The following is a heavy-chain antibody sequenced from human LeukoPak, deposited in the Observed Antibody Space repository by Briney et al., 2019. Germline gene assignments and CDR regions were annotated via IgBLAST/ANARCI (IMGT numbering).Heavy chain of an antibody. J-gene: IGHJ6*02. D-gene: IGHD2-21*01. CDR1: GGSISSYY. CDR3: ARDRVVGSPTKYYYYYGMDV. Sequence: SSETLSLTCTVSGGSISSYYWSWMRQPPGKGLEWIGYIYDSGSTKYNPSLKSRVTMSVDTSKNQFSLKLSSVTAADTAVYYCARDRVVGSPTKYYYYYGMDVWGQGTTVTVSS. V-gene: IGHV4-59*01. CDR2: IYDSGST.